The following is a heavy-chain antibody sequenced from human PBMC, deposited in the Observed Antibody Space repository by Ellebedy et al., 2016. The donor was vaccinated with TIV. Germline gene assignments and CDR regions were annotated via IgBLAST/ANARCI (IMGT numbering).Heavy chain of an antibody. CDR1: GFTFSSYS. Sequence: PGGSLRLSCAASGFTFSSYSMNWVRQAPGKGLEWVSSISSSSSYIYYADSVKGRFTISRDNAKNSLYLQMNSLRAEDTAVYYCARDPRGPEHRVGEPFDYWGQGTLVTVSS. J-gene: IGHJ4*02. V-gene: IGHV3-21*01. CDR3: ARDPRGPEHRVGEPFDY. D-gene: IGHD1-14*01. CDR2: ISSSSSYI.